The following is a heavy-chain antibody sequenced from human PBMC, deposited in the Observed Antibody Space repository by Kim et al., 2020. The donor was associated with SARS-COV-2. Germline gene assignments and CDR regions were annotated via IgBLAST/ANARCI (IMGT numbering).Heavy chain of an antibody. CDR1: GFTFSSYG. J-gene: IGHJ6*02. CDR3: ARDPGFQSATTVVTPYYYGMDV. Sequence: GGSLRLSCAASGFTFSSYGMHWVRQAPGKGLEWVAVISYDGSNKYYADSVKGRFTISRDNSKNTLYLQMNSLRAEDTAVYYCARDPGFQSATTVVTPYYYGMDVWGQGTTVTVSS. V-gene: IGHV3-33*05. D-gene: IGHD4-17*01. CDR2: ISYDGSNK.